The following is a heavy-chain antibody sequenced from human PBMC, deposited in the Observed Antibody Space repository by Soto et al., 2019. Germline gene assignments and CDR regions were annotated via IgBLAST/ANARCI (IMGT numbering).Heavy chain of an antibody. V-gene: IGHV3-23*01. J-gene: IGHJ4*02. D-gene: IGHD5-12*01. CDR2: ISGSGGST. CDR3: AKGTLEMATIGGY. Sequence: PGGSLRLSCAASGFTFSSYAMSWVRQAPGKGLEWVSAISGSGGSTYYADSVKGRFTISRDNSKNTLCLQMNSLRAEDAAVYYCAKGTLEMATIGGYWGQGTLVTVSS. CDR1: GFTFSSYA.